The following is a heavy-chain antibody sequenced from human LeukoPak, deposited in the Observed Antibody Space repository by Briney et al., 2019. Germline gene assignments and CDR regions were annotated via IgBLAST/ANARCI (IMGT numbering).Heavy chain of an antibody. Sequence: GESLKISCKGSGYSFTSYWIGWVRQMPGKGLEWMGIIYPGDSDTRYSPSFQGQVTISADKSISTAYLQWSSLKASDTAMYYCARRGPRYCSGGSCYDYWGQGTLVTVSS. CDR2: IYPGDSDT. CDR1: GYSFTSYW. D-gene: IGHD2-15*01. CDR3: ARRGPRYCSGGSCYDY. J-gene: IGHJ4*02. V-gene: IGHV5-51*01.